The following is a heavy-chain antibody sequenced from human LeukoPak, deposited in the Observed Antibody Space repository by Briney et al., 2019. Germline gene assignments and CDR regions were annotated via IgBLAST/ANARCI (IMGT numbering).Heavy chain of an antibody. Sequence: PSETLSLTCTVSGGSISSSSYYWGWIRQPPGKGLEWIGSIYYSGSTYYNPSLKSRVTISVDTSKNQFSLKLSSVTAADTAVYYCARMVGATYSSFWFDPWGQGTLVTVSS. CDR3: ARMVGATYSSFWFDP. J-gene: IGHJ5*02. V-gene: IGHV4-39*01. D-gene: IGHD1-26*01. CDR2: IYYSGST. CDR1: GGSISSSSYY.